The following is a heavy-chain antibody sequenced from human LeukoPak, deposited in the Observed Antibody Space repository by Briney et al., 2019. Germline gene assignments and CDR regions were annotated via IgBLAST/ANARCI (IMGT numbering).Heavy chain of an antibody. V-gene: IGHV1-69*13. CDR2: IIPILGTT. Sequence: SVKVSCKASGGTFSSYSISWVRQAPGEGLEWMGGIIPILGTTNYAQKFQGRLTITADESTSTAYMELSSLRSEDTAVYYCARDYFGSGSPFDYWGQGTLVTVSS. J-gene: IGHJ4*02. CDR3: ARDYFGSGSPFDY. D-gene: IGHD3-10*01. CDR1: GGTFSSYS.